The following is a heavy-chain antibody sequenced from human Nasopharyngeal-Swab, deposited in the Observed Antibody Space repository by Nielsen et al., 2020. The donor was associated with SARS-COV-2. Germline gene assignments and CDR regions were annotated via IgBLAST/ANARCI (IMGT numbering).Heavy chain of an antibody. V-gene: IGHV3-23*01. J-gene: IGHJ4*02. CDR1: GFTFSSYA. CDR2: ISGSGGST. Sequence: SLKISCAASGFTFSSYAMSWVRQAPGKGLEWVSAISGSGGSTYYADSVKGRFTISRDNSKNTLYLQMNSLRAEDTAVYYCAKSAGIVVPAAMLGTIDYWGQGTLVTVSS. D-gene: IGHD2-2*01. CDR3: AKSAGIVVPAAMLGTIDY.